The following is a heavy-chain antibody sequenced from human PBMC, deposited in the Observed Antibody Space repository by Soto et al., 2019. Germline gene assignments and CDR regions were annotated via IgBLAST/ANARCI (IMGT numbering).Heavy chain of an antibody. Sequence: QLQLQESGPGLVKPSETLSLTCTVSGGSISSSSYYWGWIRQPPGKGLEWIGSIYYSGSTYYNPSPKSQVTLSVDTSKNRVSRKLSTGPAADTAVSYCPRNDWANPFDYWGHGTRVTVSS. CDR2: IYYSGST. J-gene: IGHJ4*01. D-gene: IGHD3-9*01. CDR3: PRNDWANPFDY. CDR1: GGSISSSSYY. V-gene: IGHV4-39*01.